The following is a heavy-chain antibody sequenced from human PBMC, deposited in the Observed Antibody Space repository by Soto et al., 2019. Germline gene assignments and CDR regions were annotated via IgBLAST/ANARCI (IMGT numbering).Heavy chain of an antibody. CDR3: ARKQQSNDDHWLGP. CDR2: ISYTGST. D-gene: IGHD6-13*01. Sequence: KPSETLSLTCTVSGGSISSGNYYWTWIRQQPGKGLEWIGCISYTGSTYYSPSLKSRVSLSLDTFKSQFSLKVLYLTAAGMAVYYCARKQQSNDDHWLGPWGQGTLVTVST. V-gene: IGHV4-31*03. J-gene: IGHJ5*02. CDR1: GGSISSGNYY.